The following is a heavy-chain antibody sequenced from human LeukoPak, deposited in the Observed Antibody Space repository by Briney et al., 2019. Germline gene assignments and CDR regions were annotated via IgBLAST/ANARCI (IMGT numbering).Heavy chain of an antibody. D-gene: IGHD2-2*01. CDR3: ARGGRVVVPPAHMGSFDF. CDR1: GFTFSSYG. V-gene: IGHV3-30*19. Sequence: TGGSLRLSCAASGFTFSSYGMHWVRQAPGKGLEWVAVISDDGINKYYVDSVKGRFTISRDNSKNTLFVQMNNLRTEDTAVYYCARGGRVVVPPAHMGSFDFWGQGTMVIVSS. J-gene: IGHJ3*01. CDR2: ISDDGINK.